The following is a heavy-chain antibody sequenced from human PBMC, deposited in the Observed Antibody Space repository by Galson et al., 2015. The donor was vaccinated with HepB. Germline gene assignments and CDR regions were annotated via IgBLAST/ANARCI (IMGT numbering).Heavy chain of an antibody. CDR1: GFTFSSYD. D-gene: IGHD6-13*01. CDR3: ARSIAAAGNSLDY. V-gene: IGHV3-13*05. Sequence: SLRLSCAASGFTFSSYDMHWVRQATGKGLEWVSAIGTAGDPYYPGSVKGRFTISRENAKNSLYLQMNSLRAEDTAVYYCARSIAAAGNSLDYWGQGTLVTVSS. CDR2: IGTAGDP. J-gene: IGHJ4*02.